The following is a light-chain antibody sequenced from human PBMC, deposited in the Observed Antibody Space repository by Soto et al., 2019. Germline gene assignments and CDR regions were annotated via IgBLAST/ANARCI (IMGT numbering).Light chain of an antibody. CDR1: RDIGSD. CDR2: AAS. V-gene: IGKV1-6*01. Sequence: ATQMTQSPSSLSASVGDRITITCRASRDIGSDLSWYQQKPGKAPKLLIYAASTLQSGVPSRFSGSGSGTDFTLTISSLQPEDFAVYYCQQFGTSSLVTFGPGTKVDI. CDR3: QQFGTSSLVT. J-gene: IGKJ3*01.